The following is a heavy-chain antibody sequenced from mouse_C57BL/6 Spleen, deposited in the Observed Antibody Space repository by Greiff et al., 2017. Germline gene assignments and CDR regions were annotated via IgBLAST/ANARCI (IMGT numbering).Heavy chain of an antibody. CDR1: GYTFTSYW. J-gene: IGHJ4*01. CDR2: IHPNSGST. D-gene: IGHD2-4*01. CDR3: AYYDYEDAMDY. Sequence: QVQLQQPGAELVKPGASVKLSCKASGYTFTSYWMHWVKQRPGQGLEWIGMIHPNSGSTNYNEKFKSKATLTVDKSSSTAYMQLSSLTSEDSAVYYCAYYDYEDAMDYWGQGTSFTVSS. V-gene: IGHV1-64*01.